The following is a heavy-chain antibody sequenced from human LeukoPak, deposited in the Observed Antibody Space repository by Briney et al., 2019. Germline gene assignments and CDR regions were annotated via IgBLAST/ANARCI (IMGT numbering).Heavy chain of an antibody. J-gene: IGHJ6*03. CDR2: IYYSGST. D-gene: IGHD5-18*01. Sequence: SETLSITCTVSGDSISSYYWSWIRQPPGKGLEWIGYIYYSGSTNYNPSLKSRVTIDTSKNQFSLKLSSVTAADTAVYYCARGRGYSYGYPSYYYYMDVWGKGTTVTVSS. CDR3: ARGRGYSYGYPSYYYYMDV. CDR1: GDSISSYY. V-gene: IGHV4-59*01.